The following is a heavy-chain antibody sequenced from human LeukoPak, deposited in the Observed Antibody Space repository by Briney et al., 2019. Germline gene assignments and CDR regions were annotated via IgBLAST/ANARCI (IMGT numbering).Heavy chain of an antibody. CDR1: GYTFTSYY. CDR2: INPSGGST. D-gene: IGHD3-3*02. CDR3: ARAGRRVLGGTLYYFDY. J-gene: IGHJ4*02. Sequence: GASVKVSCKASGYTFTSYYMHWVRQAPGQGLEWMGIINPSGGSTSYAQKFQGRVTMTRDMSTSTVYMELSSLRSDDTAVYYCARAGRRVLGGTLYYFDYWGQGTLVTVSS. V-gene: IGHV1-46*01.